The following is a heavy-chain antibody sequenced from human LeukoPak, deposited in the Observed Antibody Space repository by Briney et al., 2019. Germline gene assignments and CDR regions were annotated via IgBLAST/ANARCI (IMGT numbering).Heavy chain of an antibody. V-gene: IGHV4-39*01. J-gene: IGHJ4*02. CDR3: ARQYDTGGYYCFDY. D-gene: IGHD3-22*01. Sequence: PSETLSLTCTVSGGSLSSSSYYWGWIRQPPGKGLEWIVLIYYSESTYYNPSLKRRFTISVDTSKNLFSLQLSSVAAADTVVYYCARQYDTGGYYCFDYWGQGTLVTVAS. CDR1: GGSLSSSSYY. CDR2: IYYSEST.